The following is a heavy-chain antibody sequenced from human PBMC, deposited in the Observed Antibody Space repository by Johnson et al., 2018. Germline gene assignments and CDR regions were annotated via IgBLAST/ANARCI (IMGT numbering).Heavy chain of an antibody. D-gene: IGHD3/OR15-3a*01. V-gene: IGHV3-7*01. J-gene: IGHJ3*02. CDR2: IKQDGSEK. Sequence: VQLVQSGGGLVQPGGSLRLSCAASGFTFSSYWMSWVRQAPGKGLEWVANIKQDGSEKYYVDSVKGRFTISREHANNSVYLQMNSLRAEDTAVYYCARDVHGLTDALDIWGQGTLVTVFS. CDR1: GFTFSSYW. CDR3: ARDVHGLTDALDI.